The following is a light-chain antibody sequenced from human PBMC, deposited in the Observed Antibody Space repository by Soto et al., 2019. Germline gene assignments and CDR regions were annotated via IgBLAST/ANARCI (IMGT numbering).Light chain of an antibody. Sequence: SYELTQPPSVSVAPGKTARITCGGNNIGSKSVHWYQQKPGQAPVLVIYYDSDRPSGIPERFSGSNSRNTATLTISRVEAGDEADYYCQVWDSSSDSGVFGGGTKLTVL. CDR2: YDS. V-gene: IGLV3-21*04. CDR1: NIGSKS. J-gene: IGLJ2*01. CDR3: QVWDSSSDSGV.